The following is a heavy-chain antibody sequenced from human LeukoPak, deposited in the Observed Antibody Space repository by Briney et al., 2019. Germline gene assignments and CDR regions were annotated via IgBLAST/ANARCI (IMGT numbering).Heavy chain of an antibody. CDR2: MNPNSGNT. V-gene: IGHV1-8*01. CDR1: GYTFTNYD. J-gene: IGHJ3*01. D-gene: IGHD6-19*01. Sequence: ASVKVSCKASGYTFTNYDINWVRQATGQGLEWMGWMNPNSGNTGYAQKFQGRVTMTRSTSISTAYMVLSSLRSEDTAIYHCARGDPYSNYWYGDAFDFWGQGTMVTVSS. CDR3: ARGDPYSNYWYGDAFDF.